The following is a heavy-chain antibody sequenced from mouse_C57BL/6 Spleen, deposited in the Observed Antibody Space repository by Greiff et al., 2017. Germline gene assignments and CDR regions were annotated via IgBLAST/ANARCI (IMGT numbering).Heavy chain of an antibody. J-gene: IGHJ3*01. CDR2: IDPETGGT. CDR1: GYTFTDYE. D-gene: IGHD3-2*02. V-gene: IGHV1-15*01. Sequence: QVQLQQSGAELVRPGASVTLSCKASGYTFTDYEMHWVKQTPVHGLEWIGAIDPETGGTAYNQKFKGKAILTADKSSSTAYMELRSLTAEDSAVKYCTRSRGERRLRLAYWGQGTLVTVSA. CDR3: TRSRGERRLRLAY.